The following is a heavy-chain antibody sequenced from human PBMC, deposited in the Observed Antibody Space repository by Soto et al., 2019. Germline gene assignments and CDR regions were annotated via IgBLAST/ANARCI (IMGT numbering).Heavy chain of an antibody. Sequence: SETLSLTCTVSGGSLSSSSYYWGWIRQPPGKGLEWIGSIYYSGSAYYNPSLKSRVTISVDTSKNQFSLKLSSVTAADTAVYYCARPVGYGDYVTREYYFDYWGQGTLVTVSS. CDR2: IYYSGSA. V-gene: IGHV4-39*01. CDR1: GGSLSSSSYY. J-gene: IGHJ4*02. CDR3: ARPVGYGDYVTREYYFDY. D-gene: IGHD4-17*01.